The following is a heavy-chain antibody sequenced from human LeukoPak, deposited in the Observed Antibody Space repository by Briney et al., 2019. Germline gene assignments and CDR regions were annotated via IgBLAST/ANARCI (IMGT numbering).Heavy chain of an antibody. CDR3: AKGADYHFDY. CDR1: GFTFSSYG. J-gene: IGHJ4*02. D-gene: IGHD4-11*01. V-gene: IGHV3-30*18. CDR2: ISYDGSNK. Sequence: GGSLRLSCSASGFTFSSYGMHWVRQAPGKGLEWVAVISYDGSNKYYADSVKGRFTISRDNSKNTPYLQMNSLRAEDTAVYYCAKGADYHFDYWGQGTLVTVSS.